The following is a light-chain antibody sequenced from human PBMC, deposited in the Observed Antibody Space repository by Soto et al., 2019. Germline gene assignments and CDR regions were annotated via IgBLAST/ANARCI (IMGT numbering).Light chain of an antibody. J-gene: IGKJ2*01. CDR3: QQCNSWPT. Sequence: EIVLTQSPATLSLSPGERATLSCRASQSVRSNLAWYQPKLGQAPRLLIYDAFNRATGRPARFSGSGCGTDVTLTISNLEREEFAGYYCQQCNSWPTFGQEPRLDIK. V-gene: IGKV3-11*01. CDR1: QSVRSN. CDR2: DAF.